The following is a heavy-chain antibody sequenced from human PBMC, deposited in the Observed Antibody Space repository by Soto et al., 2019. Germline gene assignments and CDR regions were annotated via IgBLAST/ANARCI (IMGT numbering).Heavy chain of an antibody. CDR3: ARSPSIKNYFDY. Sequence: GGSLRLSCAASGFTFSSYAMSWVRQAPGKGLEWVSSTSGSGGSTYYADSVKGRFTISRDNSKNTLYLQMNSLRAEDTAVYYCARSPSIKNYFDYWGQGTLVTVS. V-gene: IGHV3-23*01. J-gene: IGHJ4*02. D-gene: IGHD6-13*01. CDR2: TSGSGGST. CDR1: GFTFSSYA.